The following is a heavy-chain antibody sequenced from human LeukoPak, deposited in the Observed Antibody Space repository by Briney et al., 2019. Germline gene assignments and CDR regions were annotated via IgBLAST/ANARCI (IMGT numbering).Heavy chain of an antibody. D-gene: IGHD3-22*01. CDR1: GFTFSSYA. CDR3: ARDPYYYDSSGIGYMDV. J-gene: IGHJ6*03. V-gene: IGHV3-30*04. Sequence: GGSLRLSCAASGFTFSSYAMHWVRQAPGKGLEWVAVISYDGGNKYYADSVKGRFTISRDNSKNTLYLQMNSLRAEDTAVYYCARDPYYYDSSGIGYMDVWGKGTTVTVSS. CDR2: ISYDGGNK.